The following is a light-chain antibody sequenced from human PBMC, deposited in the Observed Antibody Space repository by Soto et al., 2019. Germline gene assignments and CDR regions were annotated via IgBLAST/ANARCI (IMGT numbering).Light chain of an antibody. CDR1: SSDVGSYNL. Sequence: LPQPPSVSGSPGQSITISYTGTSSDVGSYNLVSWYQQHPGKAPKLMIYEGSKRPSGVSNRFSGSKSGNTASLTISGLQAEDEADYYCCSYAGSSTYVFGSGPKVTVL. CDR3: CSYAGSSTYV. J-gene: IGLJ1*01. V-gene: IGLV2-23*01. CDR2: EGS.